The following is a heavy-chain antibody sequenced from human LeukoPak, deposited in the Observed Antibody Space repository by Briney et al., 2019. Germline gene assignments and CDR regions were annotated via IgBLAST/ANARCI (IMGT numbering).Heavy chain of an antibody. CDR1: GDSISSSSYY. D-gene: IGHD3-22*01. CDR2: IYFSGST. CDR3: ARALHYYDSSGYHHDAFDI. Sequence: SETLSLTCTVSGDSISSSSYYWGWIRQPPGKGLEWIGSIYFSGSTYYNPSLKSRVTISIDTSTNQFSLKLSSVTAADTAVYYCARALHYYDSSGYHHDAFDIWGQGTMVTVSS. V-gene: IGHV4-39*07. J-gene: IGHJ3*02.